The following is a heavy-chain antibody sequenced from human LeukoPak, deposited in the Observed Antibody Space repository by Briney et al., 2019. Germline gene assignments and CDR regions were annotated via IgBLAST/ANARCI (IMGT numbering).Heavy chain of an antibody. CDR1: GFTFSDYY. CDR2: ISGSSSYT. V-gene: IGHV3-11*05. CDR3: ARDALSFYYDSSGYYPDAFDI. D-gene: IGHD3-22*01. Sequence: GGSLRLSCAASGFTFSDYYMSWIRQAPGKGLERVSYISGSSSYTNYADSVKGRFTISRDNAKNSLYLQMNSLRAEDTAVYYCARDALSFYYDSSGYYPDAFDIWGQGTMVTVSS. J-gene: IGHJ3*02.